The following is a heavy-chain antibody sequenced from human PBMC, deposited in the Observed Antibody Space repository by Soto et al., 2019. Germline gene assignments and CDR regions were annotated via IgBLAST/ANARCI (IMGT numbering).Heavy chain of an antibody. CDR3: TRGAAGFDY. V-gene: IGHV3-13*01. Sequence: PGGSLRLSCAASGFTFSNYDFHWVRRATGKGLEWVSGIGTAGDTYYAGSVKGRFTISRENAKNSLYLQMNSLRAGDTAVYYCTRGAAGFDYWGQGTLVTVSS. CDR2: IGTAGDT. D-gene: IGHD6-13*01. CDR1: GFTFSNYD. J-gene: IGHJ4*02.